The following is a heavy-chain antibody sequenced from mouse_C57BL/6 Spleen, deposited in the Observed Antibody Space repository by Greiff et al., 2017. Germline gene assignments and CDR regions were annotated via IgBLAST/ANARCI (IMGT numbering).Heavy chain of an antibody. J-gene: IGHJ2*01. CDR3: ARGYGNFFDY. CDR1: GFTFSDYG. D-gene: IGHD2-1*01. CDR2: ISSGSSTI. Sequence: EVHLVESGGGLVKPGGSLKLSCAASGFTFSDYGMHWVRQAPEKGLEWVAYISSGSSTIYYADTVKGRFTISRDNAKNTLFLQMTSLRSEDTAMCYCARGYGNFFDYWGQGTTLTVSS. V-gene: IGHV5-17*01.